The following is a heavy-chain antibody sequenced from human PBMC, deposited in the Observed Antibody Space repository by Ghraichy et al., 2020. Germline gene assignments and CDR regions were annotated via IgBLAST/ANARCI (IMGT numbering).Heavy chain of an antibody. CDR3: ARDNGGDYDYYYGMDV. V-gene: IGHV4-59*01. D-gene: IGHD2-21*02. CDR1: GGSISSYS. J-gene: IGHJ6*02. CDR2: IYYSGST. Sequence: SETLSLTCTVSGGSISSYSWSWIRQPPGRGLEWIGYIYYSGSTNYNPSLKSRVTISVDTSKNQFSLKLSSVTAADTAVYYCARDNGGDYDYYYGMDVWGQGTTVTVSS.